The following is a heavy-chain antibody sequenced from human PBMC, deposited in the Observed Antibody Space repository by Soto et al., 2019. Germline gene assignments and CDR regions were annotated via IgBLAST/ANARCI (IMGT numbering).Heavy chain of an antibody. CDR3: ARSSKVIVVVPAAIRPRARNWFDP. CDR2: INHSGST. D-gene: IGHD2-2*01. V-gene: IGHV4-34*01. Sequence: INHSGSTNYNPSLKSRVTISVDTSKNQFSLKLSSVTAADTAVYYCARSSKVIVVVPAAIRPRARNWFDPWGQGTLVTVSS. J-gene: IGHJ5*02.